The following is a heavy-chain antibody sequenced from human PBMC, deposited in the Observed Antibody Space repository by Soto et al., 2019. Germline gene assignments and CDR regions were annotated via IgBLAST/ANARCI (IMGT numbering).Heavy chain of an antibody. CDR1: GFTFIRSD. J-gene: IGHJ4*02. CDR2: TSIDGSIK. CDR3: AKELSGSYKMYFDY. V-gene: IGHV3-30*18. Sequence: GGSLILSCAASGFTFIRSDMHWVRQTPGKGLEWVAVTSIDGSIKLYADSVRGRFTISRDNSKNTLYLQMNSLRAEDTAVYYCAKELSGSYKMYFDYWGQGTLVTVSS. D-gene: IGHD1-26*01.